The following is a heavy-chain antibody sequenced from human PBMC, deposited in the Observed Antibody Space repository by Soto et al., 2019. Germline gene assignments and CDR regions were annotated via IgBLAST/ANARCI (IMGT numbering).Heavy chain of an antibody. CDR3: AKDRRGSSWSRCFDY. J-gene: IGHJ4*02. D-gene: IGHD6-13*01. CDR1: GFTFSSYA. V-gene: IGHV3-23*01. CDR2: ISGSGGST. Sequence: EVHLLESGGGLVQPGGSLRLSCAASGFTFSSYAMSWVRQAPGKGLEWVSAISGSGGSTYYADSVKGRFTISRDNSKNTLYLQMNSLRAEDTAVYYCAKDRRGSSWSRCFDYWGQGTLVTVSS.